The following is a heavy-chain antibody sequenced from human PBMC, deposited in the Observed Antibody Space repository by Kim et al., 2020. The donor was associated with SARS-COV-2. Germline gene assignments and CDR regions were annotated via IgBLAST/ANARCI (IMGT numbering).Heavy chain of an antibody. V-gene: IGHV1-46*01. CDR1: GYTFTSYY. CDR3: ARDRGDYYYDSSGYCLDY. D-gene: IGHD3-22*01. J-gene: IGHJ4*02. CDR2: INPSGGST. Sequence: ASVKVSCKASGYTFTSYYMHWVRQAPGQGLEWMGIINPSGGSTSYAQKFQGRVTMTRDTSTSTVYMELSSLRSEDTAVYYCARDRGDYYYDSSGYCLDYWGQGTLVTVSS.